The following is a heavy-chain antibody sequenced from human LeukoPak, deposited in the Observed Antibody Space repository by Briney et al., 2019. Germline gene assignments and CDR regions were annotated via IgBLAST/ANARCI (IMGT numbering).Heavy chain of an antibody. CDR1: GGSISSSSYY. Sequence: PSETLSLTCTVSGGSISSSSYYWGWIRQPPGKGLEWIGSIYYSGSTYYNPSLKSRVTISVDTSKNQFSLKLSSVTAADTAVYYCARQSTGGSGSYYPYYFDYWGQGTLVTVSS. CDR2: IYYSGST. D-gene: IGHD3-10*01. CDR3: ARQSTGGSGSYYPYYFDY. V-gene: IGHV4-39*01. J-gene: IGHJ4*02.